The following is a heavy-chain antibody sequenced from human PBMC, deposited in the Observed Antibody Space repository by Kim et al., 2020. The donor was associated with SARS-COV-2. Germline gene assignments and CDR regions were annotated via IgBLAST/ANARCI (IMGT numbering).Heavy chain of an antibody. J-gene: IGHJ6*02. Sequence: ASVKVSCKASGYTFTSYGISWVRQAPGQGLEWMGWISAYNGNTNYAQKLQGRVTMTTDTSTSTAYMELRSLRSDDTAVYYCARGSGGYGSESYYKDYYGMDVWGQGTTVTVSS. CDR2: ISAYNGNT. V-gene: IGHV1-18*01. D-gene: IGHD3-10*01. CDR3: ARGSGGYGSESYYKDYYGMDV. CDR1: GYTFTSYG.